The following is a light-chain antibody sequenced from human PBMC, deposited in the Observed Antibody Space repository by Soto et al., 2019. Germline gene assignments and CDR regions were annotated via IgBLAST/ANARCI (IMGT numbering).Light chain of an antibody. CDR1: QDISNY. CDR2: ATS. V-gene: IGKV1-16*01. CDR3: QQYNSYPWT. J-gene: IGKJ1*01. Sequence: DIQMTQSPSSLSASVGDRVTITCQASQDISNYLNWYQQKPGKAPKPLIYATSTLHSGVPSRFTGSGSGTEFTLTITSLQPEDFVTYYCQQYNSYPWTFGQGTKVDIK.